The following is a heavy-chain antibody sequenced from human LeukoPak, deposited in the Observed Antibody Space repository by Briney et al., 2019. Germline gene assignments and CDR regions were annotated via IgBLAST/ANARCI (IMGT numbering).Heavy chain of an antibody. V-gene: IGHV4-59*08. CDR3: ARHPASYHYGMDV. CDR2: IHYSGST. CDR1: GGSISSYF. J-gene: IGHJ6*02. Sequence: SETLSLTCSVSGGSISSYFWSWIRQPPGKGLEWIGYIHYSGSTNYNLSLKSRVTISVDTSKNQFSLKMSSVTAADTAVFYCARHPASYHYGMDVWGQGTTVTVSS.